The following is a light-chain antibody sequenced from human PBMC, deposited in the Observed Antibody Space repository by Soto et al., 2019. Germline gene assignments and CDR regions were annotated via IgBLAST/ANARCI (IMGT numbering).Light chain of an antibody. V-gene: IGLV2-14*03. J-gene: IGLJ2*01. CDR3: SSYTSGSTRVV. Sequence: QSALTQPASVSVSPGQSITISCTGTSSDVGGYNYVSWYQQHPGKAPKVMIYDVSKRPSGISNRFSGSKSGNTASLTISRLQVEDEGDYYCSSYTSGSTRVVFGGGTKLTVL. CDR1: SSDVGGYNY. CDR2: DVS.